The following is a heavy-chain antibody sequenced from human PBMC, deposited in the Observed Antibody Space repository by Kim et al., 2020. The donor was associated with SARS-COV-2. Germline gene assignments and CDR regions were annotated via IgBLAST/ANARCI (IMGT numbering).Heavy chain of an antibody. Sequence: ADSVKGRFTISRDNAKNSLYLQMNSLRTEDTALYFCAKDQYGIGSYYFDYWGQGTLVTVSS. J-gene: IGHJ4*02. D-gene: IGHD6-6*01. CDR3: AKDQYGIGSYYFDY. V-gene: IGHV3-9*01.